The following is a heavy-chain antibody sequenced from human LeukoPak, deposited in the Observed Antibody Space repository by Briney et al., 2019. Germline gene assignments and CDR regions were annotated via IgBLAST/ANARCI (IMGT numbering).Heavy chain of an antibody. CDR1: GFSLSTSGVG. J-gene: IGHJ4*02. V-gene: IGHV2-5*02. D-gene: IGHD6-13*01. Sequence: KESGPKPVNPTQTLTLTCTFSGFSLSTSGVGVGWIRQPPGKALEWLALIYWDDEKRHSPSLKSRLTITKDTSKNQVVLTMTNMDPVDTATYYCAHSHGYGSSWSGFDSWGQGTLVTVSS. CDR2: IYWDDEK. CDR3: AHSHGYGSSWSGFDS.